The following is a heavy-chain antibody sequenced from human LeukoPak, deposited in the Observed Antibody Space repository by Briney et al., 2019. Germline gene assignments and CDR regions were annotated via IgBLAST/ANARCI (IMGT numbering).Heavy chain of an antibody. J-gene: IGHJ4*02. Sequence: ETLSLTCTVSGGSISSSSAYWGWIRQPPGKGLEWIGSIYYNKNTYYNPSLKSRVTISADTSKNQFSLALGSVSATDTAVYYCVSPRGFSYGYFDYWGQGTLVTVSS. V-gene: IGHV4-39*01. CDR1: GGSISSSSAY. CDR2: IYYNKNT. CDR3: VSPRGFSYGYFDY. D-gene: IGHD5-18*01.